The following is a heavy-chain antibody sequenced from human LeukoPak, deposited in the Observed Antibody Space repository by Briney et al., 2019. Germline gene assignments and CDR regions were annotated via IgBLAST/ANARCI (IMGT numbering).Heavy chain of an antibody. CDR1: GLTVSSYS. CDR3: ARARASGRSGFDY. Sequence: GGSLRLSCAASGLTVSSYSMNRVRQAPGKGLEWVSYISSSSSTIYYADSVKGRFTISRDNAKNSLYLQMNSLRDEDTAVYYCARARASGRSGFDYWGQGTLVTVSS. J-gene: IGHJ4*02. CDR2: ISSSSSTI. D-gene: IGHD2-15*01. V-gene: IGHV3-48*02.